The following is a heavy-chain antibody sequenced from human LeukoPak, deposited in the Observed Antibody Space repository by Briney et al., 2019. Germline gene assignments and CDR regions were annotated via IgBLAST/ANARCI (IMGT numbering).Heavy chain of an antibody. CDR1: GFTFSSYW. D-gene: IGHD3-22*01. Sequence: GGSLRLSCAASGFTFSSYWMHWVRQAPGKGLVWVSRITSDGSSTSYADSVKGRFTMSRDNAKNTLYLQVNSLRAEDTAVYYCARDNYDSSGYYFDWGQGTLVTVSS. J-gene: IGHJ4*02. V-gene: IGHV3-74*01. CDR2: ITSDGSST. CDR3: ARDNYDSSGYYFD.